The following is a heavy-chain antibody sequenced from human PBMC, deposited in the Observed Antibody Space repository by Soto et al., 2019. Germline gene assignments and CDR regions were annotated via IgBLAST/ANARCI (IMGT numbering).Heavy chain of an antibody. V-gene: IGHV3-30*18. CDR2: ISYDGSNK. D-gene: IGHD3-10*01. CDR3: AKDLITMVRGVIATYYYYYGMDV. CDR1: GFTFSSYG. J-gene: IGHJ6*02. Sequence: GGSLRLSCAASGFTFSSYGMHWVRQAPGKGLEWVAVISYDGSNKYYADSVKGRFTISRDNSKNTLYLQMNSLRAEDTAVYYCAKDLITMVRGVIATYYYYYGMDVWGQGTTVTVSS.